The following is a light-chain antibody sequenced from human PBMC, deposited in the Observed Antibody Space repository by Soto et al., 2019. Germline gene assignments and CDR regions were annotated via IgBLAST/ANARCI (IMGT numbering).Light chain of an antibody. CDR1: QSVSSSY. CDR3: HQDGSSPRI. J-gene: IGKJ5*01. CDR2: GAS. V-gene: IGKV3-20*01. Sequence: EIVLTQSPGTLSLSPGERATLSCRASQSVSSSYLAWYQQKPGQAPRLLIYGASSRATCIPDRFSGSGSGTDFTLTISRMKTEDCAVCSCHQDGSSPRIVGQGTLLEI.